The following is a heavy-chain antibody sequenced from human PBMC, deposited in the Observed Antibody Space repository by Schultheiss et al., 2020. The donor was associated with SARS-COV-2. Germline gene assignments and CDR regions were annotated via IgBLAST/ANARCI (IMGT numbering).Heavy chain of an antibody. CDR3: ACPSLDYFTMVRGVISYYYGMDV. J-gene: IGHJ6*02. V-gene: IGHV1-24*01. D-gene: IGHD3-10*01. CDR1: GYTLTELS. CDR2: FDPEDGET. Sequence: ASVKVSCKVSGYTLTELSMHWVRQAPGKGLEWMGGFDPEDGETIYAQKFQGRVTMTEDTSTDTAYMELSSLRSEDTAVYYCACPSLDYFTMVRGVISYYYGMDVWGQGTTVTVSS.